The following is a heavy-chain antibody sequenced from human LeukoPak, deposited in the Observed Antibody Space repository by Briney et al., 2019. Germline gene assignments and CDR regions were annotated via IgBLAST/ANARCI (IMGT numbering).Heavy chain of an antibody. CDR3: ARDQSELGYFDY. D-gene: IGHD1-26*01. CDR1: GYTFTSYA. CDR2: INAGNGNT. Sequence: ASVKVSCKASGYTFTSYAMHWVRQAPGQRLEWMGWINAGNGNTKYSQKFQGRVTITRDTSASTAYMELSSLRSEDTAVYYRARDQSELGYFDYWGQGTLVTVSS. J-gene: IGHJ4*02. V-gene: IGHV1-3*01.